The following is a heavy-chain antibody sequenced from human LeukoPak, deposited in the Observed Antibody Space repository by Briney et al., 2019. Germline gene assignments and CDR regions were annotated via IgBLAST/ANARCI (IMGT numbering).Heavy chain of an antibody. J-gene: IGHJ3*02. V-gene: IGHV4-39*07. D-gene: IGHD1-1*01. Sequence: PSETLSLTCTVSGGSISSSNYYWGWIRQPPGKGLEWIGSIYYSGNTYYNPSLKSRVTISVDASKNQFSLKLSSVTAADTAVYYCARVREDPWNSAPHAFDIWGQGTMVTVSS. CDR3: ARVREDPWNSAPHAFDI. CDR2: IYYSGNT. CDR1: GGSISSSNYY.